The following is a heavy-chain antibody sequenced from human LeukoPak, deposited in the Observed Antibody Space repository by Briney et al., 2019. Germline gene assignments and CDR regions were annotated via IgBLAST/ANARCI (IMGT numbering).Heavy chain of an antibody. V-gene: IGHV1-18*01. Sequence: GASVKVSCKASGYTFTSYGISWVRQAPGQGLEWMGWISAYNGNTNYAQKLQGRVTMTTDTSTSTAYMELRSLRSDDTAVYYCARVFPHYYGSGSYPNSWFDPWGQGTLVTVSS. CDR3: ARVFPHYYGSGSYPNSWFDP. CDR2: ISAYNGNT. D-gene: IGHD3-10*01. CDR1: GYTFTSYG. J-gene: IGHJ5*02.